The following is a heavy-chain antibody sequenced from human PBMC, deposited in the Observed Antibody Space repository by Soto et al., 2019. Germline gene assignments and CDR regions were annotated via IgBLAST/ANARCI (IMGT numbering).Heavy chain of an antibody. J-gene: IGHJ4*02. CDR3: ARGFGNYDFWSGYYRSYFDY. CDR2: INHSGST. D-gene: IGHD3-3*01. V-gene: IGHV4-34*01. CDR1: GGSFSGYY. Sequence: SETLSLTCAVYGGSFSGYYWSWIRQPPGKGLEWIGEINHSGSTNYNPSLKSRVTISVDTSKNQFSLKLSSVTAADTAVYYCARGFGNYDFWSGYYRSYFDYWGQGTLVTVSS.